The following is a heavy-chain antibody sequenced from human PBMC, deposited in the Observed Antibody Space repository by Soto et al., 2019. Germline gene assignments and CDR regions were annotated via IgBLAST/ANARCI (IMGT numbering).Heavy chain of an antibody. CDR3: ARAISGYVT. V-gene: IGHV1-3*01. Sequence: QVQLVQSGAEVKKPGASVKVSCKASGITFSSYAMHWVRQAPGQRLEWMGWINAGNGDTRYSQIFQGRVTLTRDTSASTVYLVLSSLRSEDTTIYYSARAISGYVTWGQGTLVTVSS. CDR1: GITFSSYA. D-gene: IGHD5-12*01. CDR2: INAGNGDT. J-gene: IGHJ5*02.